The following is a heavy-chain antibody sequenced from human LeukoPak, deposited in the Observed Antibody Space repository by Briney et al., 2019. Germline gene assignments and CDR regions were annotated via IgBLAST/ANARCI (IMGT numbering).Heavy chain of an antibody. D-gene: IGHD3-9*01. J-gene: IGHJ4*02. Sequence: KPSETLSLTCTVSGASISNYYWGWVRQPPGKGLEWVGYIYYSGSTNYNPSLKSRVTISLDTSKNQFSLNLTSVTAADTAVYYCAKTARLRYFEYWGQGTLVTASS. CDR3: AKTARLRYFEY. CDR1: GASISNYY. CDR2: IYYSGST. V-gene: IGHV4-59*03.